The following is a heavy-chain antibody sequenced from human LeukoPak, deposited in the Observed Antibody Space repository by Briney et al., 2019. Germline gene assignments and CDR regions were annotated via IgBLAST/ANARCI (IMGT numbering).Heavy chain of an antibody. D-gene: IGHD3-9*01. Sequence: SETLSLTCTVSGGSISSSSYYWGWIRQPPGKGLEWIGSIYYSGSTYYNPSLKSRVTISVDTSKNQFSLKLSSVTAADTAVYYCARHFISHYYDILTGLGPFDYWGQGTLVTVSS. CDR2: IYYSGST. CDR1: GGSISSSSYY. CDR3: ARHFISHYYDILTGLGPFDY. J-gene: IGHJ4*02. V-gene: IGHV4-39*01.